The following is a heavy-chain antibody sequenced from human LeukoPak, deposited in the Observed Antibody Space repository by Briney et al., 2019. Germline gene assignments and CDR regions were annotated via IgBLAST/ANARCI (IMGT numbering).Heavy chain of an antibody. V-gene: IGHV3-53*01. Sequence: GSLRLSCTVSGFSVSDNSMSWVRQAPGKGLEGVSFIYSGTTHYSHSVKGRCTIYRDNARKTLYLQMNSVRAEDTAVYYCARDFKEADPWGQGTLVTVSS. CDR2: IYSGTT. CDR3: ARDFKEADP. J-gene: IGHJ5*02. CDR1: GFSVSDNS.